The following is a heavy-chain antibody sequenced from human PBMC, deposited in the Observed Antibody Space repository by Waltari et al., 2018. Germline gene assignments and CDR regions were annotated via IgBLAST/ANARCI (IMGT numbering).Heavy chain of an antibody. Sequence: QVQLQQWGAGLLKPSETLSLTCAVYGGSFSGYYWSWIRQPPGQGLEWIGEINHSGSTNYNPSHKSRVTISVDTSKNQFSLKLSSVTAADTAVYYCARAYCSGGSCPTSGGYFDLWGRGTLVTVSS. CDR2: INHSGST. D-gene: IGHD2-15*01. V-gene: IGHV4-34*01. J-gene: IGHJ2*01. CDR1: GGSFSGYY. CDR3: ARAYCSGGSCPTSGGYFDL.